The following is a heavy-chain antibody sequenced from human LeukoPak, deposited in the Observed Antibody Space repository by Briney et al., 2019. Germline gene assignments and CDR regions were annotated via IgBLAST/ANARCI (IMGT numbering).Heavy chain of an antibody. CDR1: GYIFTGYY. CDR3: ARDAMAEPNQLDY. J-gene: IGHJ4*02. Sequence: ASVKVSCKASGYIFTGYYMHWVRQAPGQGLEWMGWINPNSGGTNYAQKFQGRVTMTRDTSMSTAYMELSRLRSDDTAVYYCARDAMAEPNQLDYWGQGTLVTVAS. V-gene: IGHV1-2*02. CDR2: INPNSGGT. D-gene: IGHD2-2*01.